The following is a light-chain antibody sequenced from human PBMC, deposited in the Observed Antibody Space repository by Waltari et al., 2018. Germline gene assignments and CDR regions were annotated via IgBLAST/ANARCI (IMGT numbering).Light chain of an antibody. CDR1: SSDVGNYHL. CDR3: CSYVGLGTYV. V-gene: IGLV2-23*02. J-gene: IGLJ1*01. CDR2: EVT. Sequence: SCLPQPSSASGSPGRSLTITSTGTSSDVGNYHLLSWYQHRLGKSPRLLIYEVTKRAPVTADRFSASKAGNTASLSISGLQAQEDEADYYCCSYVGLGTYVFGTGTKVTV.